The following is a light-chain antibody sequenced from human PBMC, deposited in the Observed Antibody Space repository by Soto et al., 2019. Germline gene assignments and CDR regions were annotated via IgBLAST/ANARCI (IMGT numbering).Light chain of an antibody. CDR1: QSVSNNY. J-gene: IGKJ1*01. CDR2: GAS. V-gene: IGKV3-20*01. CDR3: QQYGSPGT. Sequence: ESVLTQSPGTLCLSPGERPTLSCRASQSVSNNYFAWYQQTPRQAPRLLIYGASNRATGIPDRFSGSGSGTDFTLTISRLEPEDFAVYYCQQYGSPGTFGQGTKVDIK.